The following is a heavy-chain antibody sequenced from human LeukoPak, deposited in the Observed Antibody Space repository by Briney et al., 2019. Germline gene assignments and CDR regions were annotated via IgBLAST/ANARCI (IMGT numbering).Heavy chain of an antibody. Sequence: PGGSLRLSCAASGFTFSSYSMNWVRQAPGKGLEWVSSISSSSSYIYYADSVKGRFTISRDNAKNSLYLQMNSLRAEDTAVYYCARAELDEAVAGTDYWGQGTLVTVSS. J-gene: IGHJ4*02. V-gene: IGHV3-21*01. D-gene: IGHD6-19*01. CDR2: ISSSSSYI. CDR3: ARAELDEAVAGTDY. CDR1: GFTFSSYS.